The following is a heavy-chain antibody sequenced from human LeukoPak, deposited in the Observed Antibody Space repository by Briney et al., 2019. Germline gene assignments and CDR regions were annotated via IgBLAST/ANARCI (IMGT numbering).Heavy chain of an antibody. D-gene: IGHD3-9*01. CDR2: INSDGSTT. J-gene: IGHJ4*02. CDR1: GFTFSTYW. CDR3: VRGGVDI. V-gene: IGHV3-74*01. Sequence: PGGSLRLSCAASGFTFSTYWMHWVRQVPGKGLVWVSRINSDGSTTTYADSVKGRFTISRDNAKNTLYLQMNSLRAEDTAVYYCVRGGVDIWGQGTLVTVSS.